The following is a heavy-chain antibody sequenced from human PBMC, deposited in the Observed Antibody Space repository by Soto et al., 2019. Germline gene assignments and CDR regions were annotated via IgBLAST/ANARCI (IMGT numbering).Heavy chain of an antibody. CDR2: ISGSGGST. Sequence: EVQLLESGGGLVQPGGSLRLSCAASGFTFSSYAMSWVRQAPGKGPEWVSAISGSGGSTYYADSVKGRFTISRDNSKNTLYLQMNSLRAEDTAVYYCAKRRTETTVTTWVYWYFALWGRGTLVTVSS. CDR1: GFTFSSYA. J-gene: IGHJ2*01. V-gene: IGHV3-23*01. CDR3: AKRRTETTVTTWVYWYFAL. D-gene: IGHD4-17*01.